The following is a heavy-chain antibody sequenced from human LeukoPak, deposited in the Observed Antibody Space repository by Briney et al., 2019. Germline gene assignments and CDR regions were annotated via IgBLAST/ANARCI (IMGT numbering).Heavy chain of an antibody. CDR1: GFTFSNAW. CDR3: VWSSTWNKRFYLDQ. V-gene: IGHV3-15*04. J-gene: IGHJ4*02. CDR2: SAATPDGPIT. D-gene: IGHD6-6*01. Sequence: GGSLRLSCAASGFTFSNAWMSCVRQAPGKGLQWVARSAATPDGPITEYATPVRGRFTISRDDSRNMVYLQMRSLRTDDTAIYYCVWSSTWNKRFYLDQWGQGTLVTVSS.